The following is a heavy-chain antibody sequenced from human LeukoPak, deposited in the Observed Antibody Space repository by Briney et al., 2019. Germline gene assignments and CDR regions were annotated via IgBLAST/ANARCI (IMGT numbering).Heavy chain of an antibody. Sequence: GSLRISCAASGFTFSSYSMNWVRQSPGKGLEWIGSVHNVGSTYYNLSLRSRVTMSIDTSKNQFSLRLNSVTAADTAVYYCARHAEYNSGWHFYLDHWGQGILVTVSS. V-gene: IGHV4-59*04. D-gene: IGHD6-19*01. J-gene: IGHJ4*02. CDR1: GFTFSSYSMN. CDR2: VHNVGST. CDR3: ARHAEYNSGWHFYLDH.